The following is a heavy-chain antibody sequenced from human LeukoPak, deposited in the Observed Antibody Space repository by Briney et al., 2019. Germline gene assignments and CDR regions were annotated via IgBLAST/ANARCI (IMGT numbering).Heavy chain of an antibody. CDR1: GYTFSGYY. J-gene: IGHJ4*02. V-gene: IGHV1-2*02. CDR2: INPNSGDT. CDR3: ARGGFDY. Sequence: ASVKVSCKASGYTFSGYYIHWVRQAPGQGLEWMGWINPNSGDTHYAQKLQGRVTLTRDTSIGTAYMELSSLRSDVTAVYYCARGGFDYWGQGTLVTVSS.